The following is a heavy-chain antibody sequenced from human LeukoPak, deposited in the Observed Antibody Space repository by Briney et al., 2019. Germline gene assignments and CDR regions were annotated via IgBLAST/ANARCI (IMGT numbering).Heavy chain of an antibody. Sequence: PSETLSLTCAVSGGSISSYYWTWIRQPAGKGLEWIGRISASGNTNYSPSLKSRVTMSVDASKNQFSLKLSSVTAADTAVYYCAREGRSSSSGYWGQGTLVTVSS. D-gene: IGHD2-15*01. V-gene: IGHV4-4*07. CDR1: GGSISSYY. J-gene: IGHJ4*02. CDR2: ISASGNT. CDR3: AREGRSSSSGY.